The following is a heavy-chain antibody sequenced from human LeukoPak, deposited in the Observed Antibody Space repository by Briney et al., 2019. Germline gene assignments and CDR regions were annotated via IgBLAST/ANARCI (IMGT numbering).Heavy chain of an antibody. CDR1: GFTFSSYN. Sequence: PGGSLRLSCAASGFTFSSYNMNWVRQAPGKGLEWVSSISSSSSYIYYADSVKGRFTISRDNAKNSLYLQMNSLRAEDTAVYYCARDIPDSSGWYRVGAAFDIWGQGTMVTVSS. V-gene: IGHV3-21*01. J-gene: IGHJ3*02. CDR3: ARDIPDSSGWYRVGAAFDI. D-gene: IGHD6-19*01. CDR2: ISSSSSYI.